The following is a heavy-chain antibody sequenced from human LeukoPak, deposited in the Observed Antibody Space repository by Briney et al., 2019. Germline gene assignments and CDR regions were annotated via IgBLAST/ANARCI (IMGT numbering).Heavy chain of an antibody. V-gene: IGHV3-21*01. CDR3: ALGEPRSPFDY. D-gene: IGHD1-26*01. CDR2: ISSSSSYI. CDR1: GFTFSSYN. J-gene: IGHJ4*02. Sequence: GGFLRLSCAASGFTFSSYNMNWVRQAPGKGLEWVSSISSSSSYIYYADSVKGRFTISRDNAKNSLYLQMNSLRAEDTAVYYCALGEPRSPFDYWGQGTLVTVSS.